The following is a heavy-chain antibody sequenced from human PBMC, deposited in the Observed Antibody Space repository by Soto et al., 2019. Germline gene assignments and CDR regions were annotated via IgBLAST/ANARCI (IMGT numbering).Heavy chain of an antibody. CDR1: GCTCCSYG. CDR2: ISDDGTKT. Sequence: LRLSWGAAGCTCCSYGMRWISKAQGKGLEWVAVISDDGTKTYHIDSVKGRFTISRDNSKNTLYLQMNSLRAEDTAVYYCAKDIYSGSYHVGADYWGQGTLVTVSS. CDR3: AKDIYSGSYHVGADY. V-gene: IGHV3-30*18. D-gene: IGHD1-26*01. J-gene: IGHJ4*02.